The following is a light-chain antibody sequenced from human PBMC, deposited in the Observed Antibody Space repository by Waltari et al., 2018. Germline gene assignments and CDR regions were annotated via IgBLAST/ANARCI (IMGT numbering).Light chain of an antibody. J-gene: IGLJ1*01. CDR2: DVP. CDR1: SSDVGGHNA. V-gene: IGLV2-14*01. CDR3: SSYTSSITYV. Sequence: QSAPTQPASVSGSPGQSITISCPGTSSDVGGHNAVPWYHQHPGKAPKLMIYDVPNRPSGVSNRFSGSKSGNTASLTISGLQAEDEADYYCSSYTSSITYVFGTGTKVTVL.